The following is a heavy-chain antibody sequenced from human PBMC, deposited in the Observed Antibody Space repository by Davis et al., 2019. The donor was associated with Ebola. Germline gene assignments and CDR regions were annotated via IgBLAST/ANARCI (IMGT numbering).Heavy chain of an antibody. J-gene: IGHJ5*02. CDR3: ARAVGSSTSWFDP. D-gene: IGHD2-2*01. V-gene: IGHV4-34*01. CDR1: GGSFSGYY. CDR2: INHSGST. Sequence: SQTLSLTCAVYGGSFSGYYWSWIRQPPGEGLEWIGEINHSGSTNYNPSLKSRVTISVDTSKNQFSLKLSSVTAADTAVYYCARAVGSSTSWFDPWGQGTLVTVSS.